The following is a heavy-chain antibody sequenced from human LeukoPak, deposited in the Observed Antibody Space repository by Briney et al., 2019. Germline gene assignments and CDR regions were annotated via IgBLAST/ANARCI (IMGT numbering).Heavy chain of an antibody. J-gene: IGHJ4*02. Sequence: GGSLRLSCAASGSTFNDYYMTWIRQAPGKGLEWVSYISSTGSYTIFADSVKGRFTISRDNAKNSLYLQMSNLRAEDTALYYCARQQTSAATGGFDFWGQGTLVTVSS. V-gene: IGHV3-11*06. D-gene: IGHD6-25*01. CDR2: ISSTGSYT. CDR1: GSTFNDYY. CDR3: ARQQTSAATGGFDF.